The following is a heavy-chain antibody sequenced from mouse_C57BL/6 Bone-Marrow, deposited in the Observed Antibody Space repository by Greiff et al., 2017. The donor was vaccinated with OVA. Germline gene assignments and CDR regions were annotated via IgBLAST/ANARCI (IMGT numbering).Heavy chain of an antibody. CDR2: INPSTGGT. V-gene: IGHV1-42*01. J-gene: IGHJ3*01. Sequence: EVKLMESGPELVKPGASVKISCKASGYSFTGYYMNWVKQSPEKSLEWIGEINPSTGGTTYNQKFKAKATLTVDKSSSTAYMQLKGLTSEDSAVYYGAGGWFAYWGQGTLVTVSA. CDR1: GYSFTGYY. CDR3: AGGWFAY.